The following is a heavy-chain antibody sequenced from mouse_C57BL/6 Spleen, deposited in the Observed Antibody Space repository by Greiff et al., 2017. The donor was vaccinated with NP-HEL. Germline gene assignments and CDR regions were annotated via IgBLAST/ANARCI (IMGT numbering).Heavy chain of an antibody. D-gene: IGHD1-1*01. CDR3: AREGAYYYGSNWYFDV. V-gene: IGHV3-6*01. Sequence: EVKLEESGPGLVKPSQSLSLTCSVTGYSITSGYYWNWIRQFPGNKLEWMGYISYDGSNNYNPSLKNRISITRDTSKNQFFLKLNSVTTEDTATYYCAREGAYYYGSNWYFDVWGTGTTVTVSS. CDR2: ISYDGSN. J-gene: IGHJ1*03. CDR1: GYSITSGYY.